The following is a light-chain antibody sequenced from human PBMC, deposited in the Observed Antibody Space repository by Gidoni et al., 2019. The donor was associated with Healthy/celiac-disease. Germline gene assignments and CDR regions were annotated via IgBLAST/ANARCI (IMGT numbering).Light chain of an antibody. CDR3: QQYHGWPPWT. J-gene: IGKJ1*01. V-gene: IGKV3-15*01. CDR2: DAT. Sequence: QPLGQAPRLLIYDATTRATGTPARFSGSLSGTEYTLAITALQSEDFAIYFCQQYHGWPPWTFGQGTKVEVK.